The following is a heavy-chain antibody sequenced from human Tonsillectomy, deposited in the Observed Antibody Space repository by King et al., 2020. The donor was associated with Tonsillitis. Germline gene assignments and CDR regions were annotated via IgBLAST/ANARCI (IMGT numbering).Heavy chain of an antibody. V-gene: IGHV2-5*02. CDR1: GFSLSTSGVG. J-gene: IGHJ4*02. Sequence: TLKESGPTLVKPTQTLTLTCTFSGFSLSTSGVGVGWIRQPPGKALEWLALIYWDDDKRYSPSLRSRLTITKDTSKNQVVLAMTNVDPVDTATYYCAHSRSSSGYVRGDYFDYWGQGTLVTVSS. CDR2: IYWDDDK. D-gene: IGHD6-13*01. CDR3: AHSRSSSGYVRGDYFDY.